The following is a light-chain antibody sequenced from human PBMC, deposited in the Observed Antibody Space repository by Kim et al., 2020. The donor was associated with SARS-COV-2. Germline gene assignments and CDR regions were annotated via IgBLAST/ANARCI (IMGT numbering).Light chain of an antibody. J-gene: IGKJ4*01. CDR2: GAS. V-gene: IGKV3-15*01. CDR3: QQYENWPPLT. Sequence: SPGQRATLSCRASQSVSINLAWYQQKPGQAPRLLIYGASTRATDIPARFSGSGSGTEFTLTISSLQSEDFAVYYCQQYENWPPLTFGGGTKVDIK. CDR1: QSVSIN.